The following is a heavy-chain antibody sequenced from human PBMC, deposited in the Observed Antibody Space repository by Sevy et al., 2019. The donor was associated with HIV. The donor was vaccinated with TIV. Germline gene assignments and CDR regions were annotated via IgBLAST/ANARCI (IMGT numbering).Heavy chain of an antibody. V-gene: IGHV3-23*01. D-gene: IGHD3-22*01. CDR1: GFTFTSYA. Sequence: GGSLRLSCAASGFTFTSYAMYWVRQAPGKGLEWVAAISGSGQSSFYADSVKGRFTVSRDRSKNTQFLQMDSLRVEDTALYYCAKDRIDSSFYGNNWFDFWGQGTPVTVSS. CDR3: AKDRIDSSFYGNNWFDF. J-gene: IGHJ5*01. CDR2: ISGSGQSS.